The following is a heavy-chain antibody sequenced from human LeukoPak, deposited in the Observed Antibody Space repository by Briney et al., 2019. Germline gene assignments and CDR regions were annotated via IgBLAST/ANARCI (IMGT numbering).Heavy chain of an antibody. V-gene: IGHV3-23*01. D-gene: IGHD3-3*01. CDR2: ISGSGGST. CDR1: GFTFSSYA. Sequence: PGGSLRLSCAASGFTFSSYAMSWVRQAPGKGLEWVSAISGSGGSTYYADSVKGRFTISRDNSKNTLYLQMNSLRAEDTAVYYCAKAGYYDFWSGYPPCDYWGQGTLVTVSS. J-gene: IGHJ4*02. CDR3: AKAGYYDFWSGYPPCDY.